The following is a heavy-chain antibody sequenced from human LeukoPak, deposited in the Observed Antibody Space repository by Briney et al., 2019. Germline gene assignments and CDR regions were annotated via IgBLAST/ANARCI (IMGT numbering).Heavy chain of an antibody. V-gene: IGHV1-2*02. CDR1: GFTFTGYY. CDR3: ARDAVTVATAYFDF. J-gene: IGHJ4*02. Sequence: ASVKVSCKTSGFTFTGYYIHWVREAPGQGLEWRGWINLNSGGTTYAQTFQGRVTMTRDTSISTVYMELSRVRSDDTAVYFCARDAVTVATAYFDFWGQGTLVTVSS. D-gene: IGHD4-11*01. CDR2: INLNSGGT.